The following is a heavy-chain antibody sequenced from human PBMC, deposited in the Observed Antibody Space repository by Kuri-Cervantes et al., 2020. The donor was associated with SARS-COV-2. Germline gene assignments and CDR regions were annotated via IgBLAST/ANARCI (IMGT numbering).Heavy chain of an antibody. V-gene: IGHV3-21*01. Sequence: GGSLRLSCAASGFTFSSYSMNWVRQAPGKGLEWVSSISSSSSYIYYADSVKGRFTISRDNSKNTLYPQMNSLRAEDTAVYYCARSAPPGIAAAGVDWYFDYWGQGTLVTVSS. CDR1: GFTFSSYS. CDR2: ISSSSSYI. CDR3: ARSAPPGIAAAGVDWYFDY. J-gene: IGHJ4*02. D-gene: IGHD6-13*01.